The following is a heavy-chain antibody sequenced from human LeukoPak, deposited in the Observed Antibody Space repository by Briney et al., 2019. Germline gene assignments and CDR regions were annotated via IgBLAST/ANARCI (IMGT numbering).Heavy chain of an antibody. CDR1: GYTFTGYY. CDR3: ARDRGVAAGIFDY. J-gene: IGHJ4*02. Sequence: SCKASGYTFTGYYMHWVRQAPGKGLEWVAVIWYDGSNKYYADSVKGRFTISRDNSKNTLYLQMNSLRAEDTAVYYCARDRGVAAGIFDYWGQGTLVTVSS. CDR2: IWYDGSNK. V-gene: IGHV3-33*01. D-gene: IGHD3-10*01.